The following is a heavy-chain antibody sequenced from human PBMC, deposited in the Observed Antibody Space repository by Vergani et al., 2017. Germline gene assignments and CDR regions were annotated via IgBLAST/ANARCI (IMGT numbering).Heavy chain of an antibody. J-gene: IGHJ4*02. CDR3: ASSGYCSGGSCYSNFDY. D-gene: IGHD2-15*01. V-gene: IGHV3-21*01. CDR1: GFIFSTYN. Sequence: EVQLVESGGGLVKPGGSLRLSCAASGFIFSTYNMNWVRQAPGKGLEWVSSISSRSDYIYYADSVKGRFTISRDNAKNSLYLQMNSLRAEDTAVYYCASSGYCSGGSCYSNFDYWGQGTLVTVSS. CDR2: ISSRSDYI.